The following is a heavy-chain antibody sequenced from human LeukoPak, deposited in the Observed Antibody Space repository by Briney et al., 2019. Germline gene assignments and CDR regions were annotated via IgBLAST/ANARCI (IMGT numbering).Heavy chain of an antibody. V-gene: IGHV4-59*12. D-gene: IGHD1-14*01. Sequence: SETLSLTCTVSGGSISSYYWSWIRQPPGKGLEWIGYIYYTGSTNYNPSLKSRVTMSLDTSKNQFSLKLGSVTAADTAVYYCARGGNRYRYDYWGQGTLVTVSS. CDR3: ARGGNRYRYDY. CDR2: IYYTGST. J-gene: IGHJ4*02. CDR1: GGSISSYY.